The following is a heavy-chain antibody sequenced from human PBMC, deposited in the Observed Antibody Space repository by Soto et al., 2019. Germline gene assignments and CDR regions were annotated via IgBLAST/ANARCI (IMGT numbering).Heavy chain of an antibody. CDR2: ISGSGAREI. Sequence: QVQLVQSGGGLVKPGGSLRLSCTASGLTFSYSYMTWIRQAPGKGLEWVSYISGSGAREIRYADSVMGRFTISRDNAEKSVYLQMESLRPDDTAVYYCASNVGLKYWGQGTLVIVSS. CDR3: ASNVGLKY. V-gene: IGHV3-11*01. CDR1: GLTFSYSY. J-gene: IGHJ4*02. D-gene: IGHD1-26*01.